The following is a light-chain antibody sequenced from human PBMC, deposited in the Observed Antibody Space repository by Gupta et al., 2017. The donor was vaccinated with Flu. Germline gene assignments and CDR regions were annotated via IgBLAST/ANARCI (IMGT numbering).Light chain of an antibody. V-gene: IGKV3-15*01. J-gene: IGKJ1*01. CDR1: QTIGTN. Sequence: EIVVTQSPATLSVSPGDGVTLSCRASQTIGTNLAWYQHKPGQAPRLLIYGASSRATGIPARFSGSGSGTEFALTISSLQSEDFAVYYCLQYKHLRTFGQGTKVEIK. CDR3: LQYKHLRT. CDR2: GAS.